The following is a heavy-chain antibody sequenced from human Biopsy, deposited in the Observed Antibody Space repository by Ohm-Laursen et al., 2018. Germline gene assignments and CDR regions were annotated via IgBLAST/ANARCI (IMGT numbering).Heavy chain of an antibody. CDR2: IYPGGST. CDR1: GGDTNNYY. V-gene: IGHV4-4*07. Sequence: SETLSLTCNVSGGDTNNYYWSWIRQPAGKGLEWIGRIYPGGSTNYNPSLKSRVTMSVDTSKKQLSLRLRSVTAADTAMYYCASVVLGPTNDAFDLWGQGTMVAVSS. J-gene: IGHJ3*01. CDR3: ASVVLGPTNDAFDL. D-gene: IGHD3-22*01.